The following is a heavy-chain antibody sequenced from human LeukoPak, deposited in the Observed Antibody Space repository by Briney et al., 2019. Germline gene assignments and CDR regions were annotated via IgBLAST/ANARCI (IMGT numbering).Heavy chain of an antibody. V-gene: IGHV3-21*01. Sequence: GGSLRLSCAASGFTFSSYSMNWVRQAPGKGLEWVSSISSSSSYIYYADSVKGRFTISRDNAKNSLYLQMNSLRAEDTAVYYCARADFWCGYNIYYYYYGMDVWGQGTTVTVSS. J-gene: IGHJ6*02. CDR2: ISSSSSYI. CDR1: GFTFSSYS. D-gene: IGHD3-3*01. CDR3: ARADFWCGYNIYYYYYGMDV.